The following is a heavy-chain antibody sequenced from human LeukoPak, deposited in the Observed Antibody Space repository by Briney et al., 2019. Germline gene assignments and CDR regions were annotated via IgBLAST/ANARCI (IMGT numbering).Heavy chain of an antibody. V-gene: IGHV4-61*02. CDR2: IYNSGIT. CDR1: GGSISDNYY. J-gene: IGHJ4*02. D-gene: IGHD3-10*01. CDR3: ARTYYYGSGSYCDY. Sequence: SETLSLTCNVSGGSISDNYYWAWIRQPAGKGLEYIGRIYNSGITNYNPSLKSRVTISVDTSKNQFSLKLSSVTAADTAVYYCARTYYYGSGSYCDYWGQGTLVTVSS.